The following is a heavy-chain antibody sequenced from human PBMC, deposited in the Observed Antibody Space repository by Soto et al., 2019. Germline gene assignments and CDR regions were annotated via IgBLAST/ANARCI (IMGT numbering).Heavy chain of an antibody. CDR1: GFTFSSYS. CDR3: AKSSGYSRYYFDY. V-gene: IGHV3-23*01. Sequence: GGSLRLSCAASGFTFSSYSMNWVRQAPGKGLEWVSAISGSGGGTYYADSVKGRFTISRDNSKNTLYLQMNSLRAEDTAVYYCAKSSGYSRYYFDYWGQRTLVTVSS. J-gene: IGHJ4*02. CDR2: ISGSGGGT. D-gene: IGHD3-22*01.